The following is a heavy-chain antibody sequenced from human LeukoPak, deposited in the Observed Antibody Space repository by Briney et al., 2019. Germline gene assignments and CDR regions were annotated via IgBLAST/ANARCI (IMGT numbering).Heavy chain of an antibody. V-gene: IGHV4-31*03. CDR3: ARVNYGSATKEDY. D-gene: IGHD3-10*01. J-gene: IGHJ4*02. CDR2: IYYSGSA. Sequence: SETLSLTCTVSGGSISSGGYYWSWIRQHPGKGLERIGYIYYSGSAYYNPSLKSRVTISVDTSENQFSLKLSSVTAADTAVYYCARVNYGSATKEDYWGQGTLVTVSS. CDR1: GGSISSGGYY.